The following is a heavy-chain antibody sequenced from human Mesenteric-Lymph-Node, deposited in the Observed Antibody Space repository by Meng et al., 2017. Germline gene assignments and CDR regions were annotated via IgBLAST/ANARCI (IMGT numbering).Heavy chain of an antibody. D-gene: IGHD1-26*01. V-gene: IGHV1-69*04. J-gene: IGHJ4*01. CDR1: GGTFSSYT. CDR3: ARERSWSYNLDY. CDR2: IIPILGIA. Sequence: SVKVSCKASGGTFSSYTISWVRQAPGQGLEWMGRIIPILGIANYAQKFQGRVTMTRDTSTSTVHMELSSLRSEDTAVYYYARERSWSYNLDYWGHGTLVTVSS.